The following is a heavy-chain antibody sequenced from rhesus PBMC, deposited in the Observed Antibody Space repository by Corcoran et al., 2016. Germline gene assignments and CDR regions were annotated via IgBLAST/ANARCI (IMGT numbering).Heavy chain of an antibody. D-gene: IGHD3-28*01. CDR1: GYSISSGYD. CDR3: AGTERLQYYYDSGYYPDY. J-gene: IGHJ4*01. CDR2: IYGSSGSP. V-gene: IGHV4-127*01. Sequence: QVQLQESGPGVVKPSETLSLTCAVSGYSISSGYDWSWIRQPPGKGLVWIGYIYGSSGSPHYNPSLKTRVSISKDTSKNRVALKLSSVTAADTAVDYCAGTERLQYYYDSGYYPDYWGQGVLVTVSS.